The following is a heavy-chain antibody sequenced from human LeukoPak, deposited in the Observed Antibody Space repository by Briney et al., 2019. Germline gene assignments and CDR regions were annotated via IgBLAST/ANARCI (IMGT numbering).Heavy chain of an antibody. V-gene: IGHV3-48*01. Sequence: GGSLRLSCAASGFTFSTYSMNWVRQAPGKGLEWVSYISGSSDTIYYADSVKGRFTISRHNGKDSLYLQMNSLRAEDTAVYYCVRDDALGYCSSTNCYTENWFDPWGQGTLVTVSS. J-gene: IGHJ5*02. CDR3: VRDDALGYCSSTNCYTENWFDP. CDR1: GFTFSTYS. D-gene: IGHD2-2*02. CDR2: ISGSSDTI.